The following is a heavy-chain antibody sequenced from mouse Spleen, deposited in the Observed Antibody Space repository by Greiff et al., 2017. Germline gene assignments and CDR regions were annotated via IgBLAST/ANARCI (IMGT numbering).Heavy chain of an antibody. CDR3: ARLVYGNYGNAMDY. V-gene: IGHV5-9*02. D-gene: IGHD2-1*01. Sequence: EVQRVESGGGLVTPGGSLKLSCAASGFSFSSYDMSWVRQTPEKRLEWVATISSGGSYTYYPDIVSGRFPISRDNARNTLYLKMSSLRSEDTAVYYCARLVYGNYGNAMDYWGQGTSVTVSS. J-gene: IGHJ4*01. CDR2: ISSGGSYT. CDR1: GFSFSSYD.